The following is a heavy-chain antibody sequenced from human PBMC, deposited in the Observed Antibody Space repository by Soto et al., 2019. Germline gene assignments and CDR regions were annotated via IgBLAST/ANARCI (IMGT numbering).Heavy chain of an antibody. J-gene: IGHJ6*02. D-gene: IGHD2-8*01. Sequence: ASVKVSCKASGYTFTGYYMHWVRQAPGQGLEWVGWINPNSGGTNYAQKFQGWVTMTRDTSISTAYMELTRLTSDDTAIYYCARGDSTDCSNGVCSFFYNHDMDVWGQGTTVTVSS. CDR1: GYTFTGYY. CDR3: ARGDSTDCSNGVCSFFYNHDMDV. V-gene: IGHV1-2*04. CDR2: INPNSGGT.